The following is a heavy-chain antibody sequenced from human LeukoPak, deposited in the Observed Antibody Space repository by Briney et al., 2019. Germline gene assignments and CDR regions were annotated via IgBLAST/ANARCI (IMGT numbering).Heavy chain of an antibody. D-gene: IGHD2-21*01. CDR3: ARWHSHGRYFDY. V-gene: IGHV4-59*01. J-gene: IGHJ4*02. CDR1: GVSIRNYC. CDR2: ICDSGNI. Sequence: SETLSLTCTVSGVSIRNYCWNWIRQPPGKGLEWIGYICDSGNIDYKPFLKSRVTISVDTSKNQFSLKLTSATAADTAVYYCARWHSHGRYFDYWGQGALVTVSS.